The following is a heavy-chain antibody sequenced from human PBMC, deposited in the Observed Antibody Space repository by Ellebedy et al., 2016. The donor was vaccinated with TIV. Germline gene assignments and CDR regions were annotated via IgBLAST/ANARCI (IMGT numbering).Heavy chain of an antibody. CDR2: IYYRGST. J-gene: IGHJ4*02. V-gene: IGHV4-59*01. CDR1: GGSISSYY. D-gene: IGHD3-10*01. CDR3: AREGFYGSGSYLGVDY. Sequence: MPSETLSLTCTVSGGSISSYYWSWIRQPPGKGLEWIGYIYYRGSTKYNPSLKSRVTISLDTSKNQFSLKLSSVTAADTAVYYCAREGFYGSGSYLGVDYWGQGTLATVSS.